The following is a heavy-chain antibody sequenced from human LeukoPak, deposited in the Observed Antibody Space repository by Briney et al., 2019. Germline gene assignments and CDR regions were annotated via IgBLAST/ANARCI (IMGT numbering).Heavy chain of an antibody. J-gene: IGHJ5*02. V-gene: IGHV1-69*13. CDR3: ARDGYNSRWFDP. CDR2: IIPIFGTA. Sequence: ASVTVSCKASGGTFSSYAISWVRQAPGQGLEWMGGIIPIFGTANYAQKFQGRVTITADESTSTAYMELSSLRSEDTAVYYCARDGYNSRWFDPWGQGTLVTVSS. D-gene: IGHD5-24*01. CDR1: GGTFSSYA.